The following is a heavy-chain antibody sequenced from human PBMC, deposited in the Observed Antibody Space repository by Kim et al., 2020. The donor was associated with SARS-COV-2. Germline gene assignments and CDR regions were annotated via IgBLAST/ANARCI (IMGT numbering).Heavy chain of an antibody. V-gene: IGHV3-23*01. J-gene: IGHJ6*01. Sequence: GGSLRLSCVASGFTFDTYAMSWVRPAPGKGLEWVSVISGGALNKFYADSVRGRFTVSRDNSKSTLFLQMNSLRDEDTALYYCAKMVIMDGYNYFYYYAM. CDR3: AKMVIMDGYNYFYYYAM. CDR2: ISGGALNK. CDR1: GFTFDTYA. D-gene: IGHD2-21*01.